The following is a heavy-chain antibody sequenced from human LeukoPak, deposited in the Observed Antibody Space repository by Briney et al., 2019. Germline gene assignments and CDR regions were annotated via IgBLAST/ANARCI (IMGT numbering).Heavy chain of an antibody. CDR1: GYTFTSYG. CDR2: INPSGDST. CDR3: ARDSTMTGGGDY. Sequence: ASVKVSCKASGYTFTSYGISWVRQAPGQGLEWMGIINPSGDSTNYAQKFQGRVTLTRDTSTSTVYMELSSLRSEDTAVYYCARDSTMTGGGDYWGQGTLVTVSS. D-gene: IGHD2/OR15-2a*01. J-gene: IGHJ4*02. V-gene: IGHV1-46*01.